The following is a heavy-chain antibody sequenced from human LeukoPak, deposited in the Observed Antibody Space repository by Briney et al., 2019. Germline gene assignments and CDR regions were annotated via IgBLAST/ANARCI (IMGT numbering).Heavy chain of an antibody. V-gene: IGHV3-74*01. CDR1: GFTFSGHW. CDR2: INPDGSIT. J-gene: IGHJ4*02. D-gene: IGHD3-10*01. CDR3: VRSLRGDSDY. Sequence: GVSLRLSCAASGFTFSGHWMHWVRQAPGMRLAWVSRINPDGSITSHADSVTGRFTISRDNAKNTLYLQMNSLRAEDTAVYYCVRSLRGDSDYWGQGTLVTVSS.